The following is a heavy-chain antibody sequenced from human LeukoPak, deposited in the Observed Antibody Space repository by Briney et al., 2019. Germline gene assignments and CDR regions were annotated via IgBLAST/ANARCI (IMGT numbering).Heavy chain of an antibody. J-gene: IGHJ4*02. CDR3: AREGGGSSWYSPIDY. CDR1: GYTFTSYG. D-gene: IGHD6-13*01. CDR2: ISAYNGNT. V-gene: IGHV1-18*01. Sequence: ASVKVSCKASGYTFTSYGISWVRQAPGQGLEGMGWISAYNGNTNYAQKLQGRVTITTDTSTSTAYMELRSLRSDDTAVYYCAREGGGSSWYSPIDYWGQGTLVTVSS.